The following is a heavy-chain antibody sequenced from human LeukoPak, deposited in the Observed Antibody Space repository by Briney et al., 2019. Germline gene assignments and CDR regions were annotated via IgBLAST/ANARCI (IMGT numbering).Heavy chain of an antibody. D-gene: IGHD2-2*01. CDR2: MNPKSGNT. Sequence: ASVKVSCKASGYTFTAYDINWVRQATRQGLEWMGWMNPKSGNTGYAQKFQARVTFTMNASITTAYMEMNSLTSEDTAIYYCARPYCSSASCSRWFDPWGQGTLVTVSS. CDR3: ARPYCSSASCSRWFDP. J-gene: IGHJ5*02. CDR1: GYTFTAYD. V-gene: IGHV1-8*03.